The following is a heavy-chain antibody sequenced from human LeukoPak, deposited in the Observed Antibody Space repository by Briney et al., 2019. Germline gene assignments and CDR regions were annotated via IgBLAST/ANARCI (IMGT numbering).Heavy chain of an antibody. Sequence: GGSLRLSCAASGFTFSSYSMNWVRQAPGKGLEWVSSISSSSSYIYYADSVKGRFTISRDNAKNSLYLQMNSLRAEDTAVYYCARPQLGYCNSTSCYSPDYWGQGTLVTVSS. CDR2: ISSSSSYI. J-gene: IGHJ4*02. D-gene: IGHD2-2*01. V-gene: IGHV3-21*01. CDR3: ARPQLGYCNSTSCYSPDY. CDR1: GFTFSSYS.